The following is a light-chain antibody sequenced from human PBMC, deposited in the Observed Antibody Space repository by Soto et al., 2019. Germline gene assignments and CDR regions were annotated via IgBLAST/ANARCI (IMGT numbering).Light chain of an antibody. Sequence: EIVLTQFPATLSLSPGDRATLSCRASQSVPSYLAWYQQKPGQAPRLLVYDISNRATGIPARFTGSGSGTDFTLTIISLEPEDSAVYYCQQRNAWPRNTFGQGTQLEI. J-gene: IGKJ2*01. CDR3: QQRNAWPRNT. CDR2: DIS. CDR1: QSVPSY. V-gene: IGKV3-11*01.